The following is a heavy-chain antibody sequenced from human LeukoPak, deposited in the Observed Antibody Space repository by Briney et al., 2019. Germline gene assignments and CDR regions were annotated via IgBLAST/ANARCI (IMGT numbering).Heavy chain of an antibody. CDR3: ARADRYSSSWYPNFDY. J-gene: IGHJ4*02. D-gene: IGHD6-13*01. Sequence: SETLSLTCTVSGGSISSSSYYWGWIRQPPGKGLEWIGSIYYSGSTYYNPSLKSRVTISVDTSKNQFSLKLSSVTAADTAVYYCARADRYSSSWYPNFDYWGQGTLVTVSS. V-gene: IGHV4-39*07. CDR1: GGSISSSSYY. CDR2: IYYSGST.